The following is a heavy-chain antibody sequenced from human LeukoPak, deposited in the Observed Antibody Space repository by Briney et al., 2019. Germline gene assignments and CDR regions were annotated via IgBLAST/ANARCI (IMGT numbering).Heavy chain of an antibody. V-gene: IGHV4-34*01. CDR3: ARGHVYNAFDI. CDR1: GFTFSSYW. J-gene: IGHJ3*02. Sequence: GSLRLSCAASGFTFSSYWMSWVRQPPGKGLEWIGEINHSGSTNYNPSLKSRVTISVDTSKNQFSLKLSSVTAADTAVYYCARGHVYNAFDIWGQGTMVTVSS. D-gene: IGHD1-14*01. CDR2: INHSGST.